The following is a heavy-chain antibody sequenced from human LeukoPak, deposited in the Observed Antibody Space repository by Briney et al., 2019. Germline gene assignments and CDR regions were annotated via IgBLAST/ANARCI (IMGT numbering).Heavy chain of an antibody. CDR3: ARDLGYSSGWYDY. J-gene: IGHJ4*02. CDR2: ISSSSSYI. CDR1: GFTFSSYS. D-gene: IGHD6-19*01. V-gene: IGHV3-21*04. Sequence: GGSLRLSCAASGFTFSSYSMNWVRQAPGKGLEWVSSISSSSSYIYYADSVKGRFTISRDNAKNSLYLQMNSLRAEDTAVYFCARDLGYSSGWYDYWGQGTLVTVSS.